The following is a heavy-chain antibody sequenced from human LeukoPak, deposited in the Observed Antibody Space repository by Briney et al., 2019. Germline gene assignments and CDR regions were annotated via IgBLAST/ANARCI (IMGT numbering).Heavy chain of an antibody. V-gene: IGHV4-59*01. J-gene: IGHJ1*01. Sequence: SETLSLTCTVSGGSISNYYWSWIRQPPGKGLEWIGYIYYSGSTYYNPSLRSRVTISVDTSKNQFSLNLNSVTAADSAVYYCARALSGTYGLFQHWGQGTLVTVSS. CDR1: GGSISNYY. D-gene: IGHD1-26*01. CDR3: ARALSGTYGLFQH. CDR2: IYYSGST.